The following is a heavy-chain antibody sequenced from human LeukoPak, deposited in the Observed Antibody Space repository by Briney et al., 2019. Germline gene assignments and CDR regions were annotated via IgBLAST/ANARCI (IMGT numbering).Heavy chain of an antibody. CDR2: IYTSGST. Sequence: SQTLSLTCTVSGGSISSGSYYWSWIRQPAGKGLEWIGRIYTSGSTNYNPSLKSRVTISVDTSKNQFSLKLSFVTAADTAVYYCARDGWFGEILDYWGQGTLVTVSS. V-gene: IGHV4-61*02. CDR1: GGSISSGSYY. J-gene: IGHJ4*02. D-gene: IGHD3-10*01. CDR3: ARDGWFGEILDY.